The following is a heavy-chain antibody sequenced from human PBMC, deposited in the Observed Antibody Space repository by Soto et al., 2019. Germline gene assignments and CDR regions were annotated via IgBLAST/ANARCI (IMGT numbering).Heavy chain of an antibody. D-gene: IGHD6-19*01. CDR3: ARDFTDSSGPTLGMGV. Sequence: QVQLQESGPGLVKPSQTLSLTCTVSGGSISSGGYYWSWIRQHPGKGLEWMGYIYYSGSTYYNTSLKSRGTISIDTSKNQFSLKLSSVTAADTAVYYCARDFTDSSGPTLGMGVWGQGTTVTVSS. J-gene: IGHJ6*02. V-gene: IGHV4-31*03. CDR1: GGSISSGGYY. CDR2: IYYSGST.